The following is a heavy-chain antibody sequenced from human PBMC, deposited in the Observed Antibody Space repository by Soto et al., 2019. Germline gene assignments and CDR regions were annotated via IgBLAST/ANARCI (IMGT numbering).Heavy chain of an antibody. CDR3: ARVGIAVAGTYDNWFDP. D-gene: IGHD6-19*01. Sequence: ASVKVSCKASGYTFTSYDINWVRQATGQRLEWMGWMNPNSGNTGYAQKFQGRVTMTRNTSISTAYMELSSLRSEDTAVYYCARVGIAVAGTYDNWFDPWGQGTLVTVSS. CDR2: MNPNSGNT. CDR1: GYTFTSYD. J-gene: IGHJ5*02. V-gene: IGHV1-8*01.